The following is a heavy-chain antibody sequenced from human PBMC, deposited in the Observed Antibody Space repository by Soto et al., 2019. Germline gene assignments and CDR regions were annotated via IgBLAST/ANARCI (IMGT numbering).Heavy chain of an antibody. J-gene: IGHJ3*02. CDR3: SIDPLGVFSSGTADAFDI. V-gene: IGHV1-69*08. CDR1: GGTFSSYT. D-gene: IGHD3-3*01. Sequence: QVQLVQSGAEVKKPGSSVKVSCKASGGTFSSYTISWVRQAPGQGLEWMGRIIPILGIANYAKKFQGRVTITADKSTSTAYMELSSLRSEDTAMYYCSIDPLGVFSSGTADAFDIWGQGTMVTVSS. CDR2: IIPILGIA.